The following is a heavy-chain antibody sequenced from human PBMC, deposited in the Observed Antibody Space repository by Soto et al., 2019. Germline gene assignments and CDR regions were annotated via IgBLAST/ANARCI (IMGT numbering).Heavy chain of an antibody. V-gene: IGHV3-23*01. CDR3: AKATNDWTYQFDY. CDR1: GFPFDSFA. CDR2: LSGVGDAT. Sequence: EVQLLESGGDLVQPGGSLRLSCAASGFPFDSFAMTWVRQAPGKGLEWVSALSGVGDATNYADSVKGRFTISRDNSKNTLYLQINSLRPEDTAVYYCAKATNDWTYQFDYWGQGTPVTVSS. D-gene: IGHD3-9*01. J-gene: IGHJ4*02.